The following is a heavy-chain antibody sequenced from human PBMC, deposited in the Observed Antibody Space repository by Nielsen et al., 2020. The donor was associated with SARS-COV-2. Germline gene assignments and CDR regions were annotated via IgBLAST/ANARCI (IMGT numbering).Heavy chain of an antibody. CDR3: ARATYYYDSSGYYPDY. V-gene: IGHV1-69*06. CDR2: IIPIFGTA. D-gene: IGHD3-22*01. J-gene: IGHJ4*02. CDR1: GGTFSSYA. Sequence: SVKVSCKASGGTFSSYAISWVRQAPGQGLEWMGGIIPIFGTANYAQKFQGRVTITADKSTSTAYMELSSLRSEDTAVYYCARATYYYDSSGYYPDYWGQGTLVTVSS.